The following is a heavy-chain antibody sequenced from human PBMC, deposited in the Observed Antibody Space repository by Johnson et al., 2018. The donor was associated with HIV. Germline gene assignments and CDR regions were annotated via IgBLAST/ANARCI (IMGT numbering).Heavy chain of an antibody. CDR2: IKQDGSEK. J-gene: IGHJ3*02. CDR1: GFTFSSYW. Sequence: VQLVESGGGLVQPGGSLRLSCAASGFTFSSYWMSWVRQAPGKGLECVANIKQDGSEKYYVDSVKGRFTISRDDSKNTLYLQMNSLKTEDTAVYYCTTAWEGYCSGGSCFYDAFDIWGQGTMVTVSS. D-gene: IGHD2-15*01. V-gene: IGHV3-7*03. CDR3: TTAWEGYCSGGSCFYDAFDI.